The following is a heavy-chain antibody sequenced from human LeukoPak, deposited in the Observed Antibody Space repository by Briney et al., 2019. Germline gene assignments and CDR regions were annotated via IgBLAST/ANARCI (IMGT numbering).Heavy chain of an antibody. CDR3: ARGHGVPRYNY. CDR1: GGSISSYY. V-gene: IGHV4-4*07. Sequence: SETLSLTCTVPGGSISSYYWRWIRQPLGKGRGWIGRNYTSGCTDYNPSLKSRVTMSVDTSKNQFSLKLSSVTAADTSVYYWARGHGVPRYNYWGQGTLVTVSS. D-gene: IGHD2-2*02. CDR2: NYTSGCT. J-gene: IGHJ4*02.